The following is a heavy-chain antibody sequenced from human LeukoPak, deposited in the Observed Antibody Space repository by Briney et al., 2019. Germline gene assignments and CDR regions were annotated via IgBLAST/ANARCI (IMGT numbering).Heavy chain of an antibody. D-gene: IGHD3-10*01. J-gene: IGHJ4*02. CDR2: IYYSGST. Sequence: PSETLSLTCTVSGXSISSYYWSWIRQPPGKGLEWIGYIYYSGSTNYNPSLKGRVTISVDTSKNQFSLKLSSVTAADTAVYYCARVGTYGSGSYLSWLDYWGQGILVTVSS. CDR1: GXSISSYY. V-gene: IGHV4-59*01. CDR3: ARVGTYGSGSYLSWLDY.